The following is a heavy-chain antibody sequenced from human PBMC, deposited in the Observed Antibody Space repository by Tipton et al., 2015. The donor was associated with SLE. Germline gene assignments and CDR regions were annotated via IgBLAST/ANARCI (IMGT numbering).Heavy chain of an antibody. D-gene: IGHD6-19*01. CDR3: ATLSGRDM. Sequence: SLRLSCVTSGFTLRNFDMSWVRQGPGKGLEWVSTIGDDDSDTDYADSVRGRFTLSRDNFRKTLVLQMNSLRPEDTAVYYCATLSGRDMWGQGTMVTVPS. J-gene: IGHJ3*01. CDR2: IGDDDSDT. CDR1: GFTLRNFD. V-gene: IGHV3-23*01.